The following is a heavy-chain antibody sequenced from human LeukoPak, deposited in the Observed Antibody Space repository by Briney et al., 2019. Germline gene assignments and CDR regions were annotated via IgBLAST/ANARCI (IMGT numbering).Heavy chain of an antibody. Sequence: SETLSLTCTVPGASISSIYYYWGWIRQPPGKGLESLPTIYYMGDTYYHPSLQSRVSISLDTSKSQISLQLSSVTAADTALYFCAGRYCSTSSCHLIGAYWGQGTLVTVSS. J-gene: IGHJ4*02. CDR3: AGRYCSTSSCHLIGAY. CDR2: IYYMGDT. CDR1: GASISSIYYY. D-gene: IGHD2-2*01. V-gene: IGHV4-39*01.